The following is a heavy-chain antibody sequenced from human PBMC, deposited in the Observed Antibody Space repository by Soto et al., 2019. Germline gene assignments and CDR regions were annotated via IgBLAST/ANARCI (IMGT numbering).Heavy chain of an antibody. J-gene: IGHJ4*02. CDR3: ARALSGSRLVHFDY. D-gene: IGHD6-19*01. CDR1: GGSISSYY. Sequence: SETLSLTCTVSGGSISSYYWSWIRQPPGKGLEWIGYIYYSGSTNYNPSLKSRVTISVDTSKNQFSLRLSSVTAADTAVYYCARALSGSRLVHFDYWGQGTLVTVSS. CDR2: IYYSGST. V-gene: IGHV4-59*01.